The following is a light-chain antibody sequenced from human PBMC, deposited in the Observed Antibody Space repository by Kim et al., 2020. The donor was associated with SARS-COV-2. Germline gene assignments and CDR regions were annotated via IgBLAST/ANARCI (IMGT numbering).Light chain of an antibody. Sequence: EIVLTQSPGTLSLSPGERATLSCRASQSVSSRYLAWYQQKPGQAPRLLMFGESTRATGIPDRFSGTGSGTDFTLTINRLEPEDFAVYYCQQYESSPSWTFGQGTKVDIK. CDR3: QQYESSPSWT. J-gene: IGKJ1*01. CDR1: QSVSSRY. V-gene: IGKV3-20*01. CDR2: GES.